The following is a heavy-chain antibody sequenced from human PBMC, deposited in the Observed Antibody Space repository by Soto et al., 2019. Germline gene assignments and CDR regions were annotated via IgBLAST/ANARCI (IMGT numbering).Heavy chain of an antibody. CDR3: AHERGKFQLLHRFDY. CDR2: ITPLLNST. D-gene: IGHD1-26*01. J-gene: IGHJ4*02. V-gene: IGHV1-69*13. CDR1: GGTFRIYA. Sequence: SVKVSCKASGGTFRIYAINWVRQAPGQGLEWMGGITPLLNSTNYAQKFQGRVAITADESTSTAYMELSSLKSEDTAVYYCAHERGKFQLLHRFDYWGPGTLVTVSS.